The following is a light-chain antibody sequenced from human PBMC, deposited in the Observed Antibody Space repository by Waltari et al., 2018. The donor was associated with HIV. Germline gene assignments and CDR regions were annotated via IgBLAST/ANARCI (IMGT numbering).Light chain of an antibody. CDR2: EVN. J-gene: IGLJ1*01. CDR3: SSYAVMRVYV. Sequence: QSALSQPPSASGFPGKSVTIPCSGTDSDIGLYKFVSWYQFRPGKAPQVVMYEVNKRPSGVPLLFSVSKSGNTASLTFSGLQPEDEAEYFCSSYAVMRVYVFCNGTTVTVL. V-gene: IGLV2-8*01. CDR1: DSDIGLYKF.